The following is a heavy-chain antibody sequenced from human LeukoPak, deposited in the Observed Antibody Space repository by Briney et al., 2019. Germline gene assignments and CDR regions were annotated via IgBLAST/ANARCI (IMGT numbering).Heavy chain of an antibody. J-gene: IGHJ3*02. D-gene: IGHD6-13*01. V-gene: IGHV1-18*01. CDR2: ISAYNGNT. CDR1: GYTFTSYG. Sequence: GASVKVSCKASGYTFTSYGISWVRQAPGQGLEWMGWISAYNGNTNYAQKLQGRVTMTTDTSTSTAYMELRSLRSDDTAVYYCARDEIAAAASGAFDIWGQGTMVTVSS. CDR3: ARDEIAAAASGAFDI.